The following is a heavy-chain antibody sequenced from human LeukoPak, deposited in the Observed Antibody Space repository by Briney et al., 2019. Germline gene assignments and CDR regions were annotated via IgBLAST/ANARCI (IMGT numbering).Heavy chain of an antibody. D-gene: IGHD2-2*02. CDR1: GFTFGNYV. CDR3: AKASVAIPQYCNS. Sequence: GGSLRLCCEASGFTFGNYVMNWVRQAPGKGLEWVSTISGTGSSTYYADSAEGRFTISRDNSKDTLFLQLNSLTAADTAMYFCAKASVAIPQYCNSWGQGTLVTVSS. J-gene: IGHJ5*02. V-gene: IGHV3-23*01. CDR2: ISGTGSST.